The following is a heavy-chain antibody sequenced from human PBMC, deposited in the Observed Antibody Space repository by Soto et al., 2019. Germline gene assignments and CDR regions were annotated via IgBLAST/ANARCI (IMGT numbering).Heavy chain of an antibody. D-gene: IGHD6-6*01. V-gene: IGHV3-49*03. CDR2: IRSKAYGGTT. J-gene: IGHJ4*02. CDR3: TRVTSIAARPPFDY. CDR1: GFTFGDYA. Sequence: GGSLRLSCTASGFTFGDYAMSWFRQAPGKGLEWVGFIRSKAYGGTTEYAASVKGRFTISRDDSKSIAYLQMNSLKTEDTAVYYCTRVTSIAARPPFDYWGQGTLVTVSS.